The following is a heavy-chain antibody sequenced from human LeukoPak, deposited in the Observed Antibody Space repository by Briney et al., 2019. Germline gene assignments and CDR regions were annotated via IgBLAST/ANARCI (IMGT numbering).Heavy chain of an antibody. CDR3: ARDLLGKYTQLVCAFDI. D-gene: IGHD6-6*01. V-gene: IGHV3-21*01. CDR1: GFTFSSYS. CDR2: ISSSSSYI. J-gene: IGHJ3*02. Sequence: GGSLRLSCAASGFTFSSYSMNWVRQAPGKGLEWVSSISSSSSYIYYADSVKGRFTISRDNAKNSLYLQMNSLRAEDTAVYYCARDLLGKYTQLVCAFDIWGQGTMVTVSS.